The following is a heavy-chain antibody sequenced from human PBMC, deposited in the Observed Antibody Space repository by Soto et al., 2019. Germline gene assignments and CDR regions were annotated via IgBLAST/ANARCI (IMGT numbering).Heavy chain of an antibody. CDR2: ISGSGGST. Sequence: GGSLRLSCAASGFTFSSYAISWVRQAPGKGLEWVSAISGSGGSTYYADSVKGRFTISRDNSKNTLYLQMNSLRAEDTAVYYCATGGYCSGGSSYSGAFDIWGQGTMVTVSS. CDR3: ATGGYCSGGSSYSGAFDI. D-gene: IGHD2-15*01. J-gene: IGHJ3*02. V-gene: IGHV3-23*01. CDR1: GFTFSSYA.